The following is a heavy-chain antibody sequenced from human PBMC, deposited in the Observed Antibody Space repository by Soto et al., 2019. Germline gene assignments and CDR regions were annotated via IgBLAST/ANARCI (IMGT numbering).Heavy chain of an antibody. CDR1: GFTFDDSA. V-gene: IGHV3-9*01. CDR3: AKDFYSSSSTPFDS. Sequence: GGSLRLSCAASGFTFDDSAMHWVRQAPGKGLEWVSAIGWNSGTIAYADSVKGRFTISRDNAKNSLYLQMNSLRPEDTALYYCAKDFYSSSSTPFDSWGQGTLVTVSS. CDR2: IGWNSGTI. D-gene: IGHD6-6*01. J-gene: IGHJ4*02.